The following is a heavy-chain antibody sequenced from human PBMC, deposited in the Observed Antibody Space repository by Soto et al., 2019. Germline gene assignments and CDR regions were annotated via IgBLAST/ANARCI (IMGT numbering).Heavy chain of an antibody. Sequence: GGSLRLSCAASGFTFSRQWMTWVRQAPWKGLEWVASINQDESDKYYVDSVKGRFTISRDNAKSSLFLQMNSLRAEDTAVYFCATHALFLSGPLDYWGKGTLVTVSS. J-gene: IGHJ4*02. D-gene: IGHD2-8*02. CDR3: ATHALFLSGPLDY. CDR1: GFTFSRQW. V-gene: IGHV3-7*02. CDR2: INQDESDK.